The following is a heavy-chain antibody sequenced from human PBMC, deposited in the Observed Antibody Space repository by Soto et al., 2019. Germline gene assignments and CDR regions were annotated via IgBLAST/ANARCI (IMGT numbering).Heavy chain of an antibody. Sequence: PSETLSLTCTLSGSSITSGVYYWSWVRQPPGKGLEWIGYIYYSGSTYYNPSLKSRVTISVDTSKNQFSLKLSSVTAADTAVYYCARQAGQGAIGWRWFDPWGQGTLVTVS. J-gene: IGHJ5*02. CDR1: GSSITSGVYY. CDR3: ARQAGQGAIGWRWFDP. V-gene: IGHV4-30-2*03. D-gene: IGHD2-2*01. CDR2: IYYSGST.